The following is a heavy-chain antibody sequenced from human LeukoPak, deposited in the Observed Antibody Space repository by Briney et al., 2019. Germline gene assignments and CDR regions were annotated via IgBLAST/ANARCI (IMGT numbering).Heavy chain of an antibody. V-gene: IGHV3-30*02. CDR2: IRYDGSNK. D-gene: IGHD5-18*01. J-gene: IGHJ3*02. CDR1: GFTFGVYG. CDR3: AKTLQLWYNDAFDI. Sequence: TGGSLRLSCAASGFTFGVYGMHWVRKAPGKGMEWVAFIRYDGSNKYYADSVKGRFTISRDNSKNTLYLQRNSLRAEDTAVYYCAKTLQLWYNDAFDIWGQGTMVTVSS.